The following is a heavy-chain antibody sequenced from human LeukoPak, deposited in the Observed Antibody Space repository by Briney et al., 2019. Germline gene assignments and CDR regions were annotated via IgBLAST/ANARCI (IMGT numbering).Heavy chain of an antibody. V-gene: IGHV1-8*01. CDR3: ARDPPRGYDSSGWGDY. Sequence: ASVKVSCKASGYTFTGYDINWVRQATGQGLEWMGWMNPNSGNTGYTQNFQGRVTMTRDTSISIAYMELSSLRSEDTAVYYCARDPPRGYDSSGWGDYWGQGTLVTVSS. J-gene: IGHJ4*02. D-gene: IGHD3-22*01. CDR2: MNPNSGNT. CDR1: GYTFTGYD.